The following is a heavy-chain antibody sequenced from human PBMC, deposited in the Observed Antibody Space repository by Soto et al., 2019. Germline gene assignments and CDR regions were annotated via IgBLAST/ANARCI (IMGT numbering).Heavy chain of an antibody. J-gene: IGHJ3*02. V-gene: IGHV4-31*02. CDR2: VHYSGTT. Sequence: WTWIRQHPGKGLEWLGNVHYSGTTYYNPSLKSRVTISVDTSKNHFSLKLSSVTAADTAVYYCARDRKTWCSGNTCYEQDAFDIWGQGTMVNVSS. CDR3: ARDRKTWCSGNTCYEQDAFDI. D-gene: IGHD2-2*01.